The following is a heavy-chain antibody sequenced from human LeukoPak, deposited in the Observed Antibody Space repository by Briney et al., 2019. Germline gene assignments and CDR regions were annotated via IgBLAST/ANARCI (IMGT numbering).Heavy chain of an antibody. CDR2: IYHSGST. CDR3: ARDGGVLRYFDWLSYGMDV. D-gene: IGHD3-9*01. V-gene: IGHV4-38-2*02. CDR1: GYSISSGYY. J-gene: IGHJ6*02. Sequence: PSETLSLTCTVSGYSISSGYYWGWIRQPPGKGLEWIGSIYHSGSTYYNPSLKSRVTISVDTSKNQFSLKLSSVTAADTAVYHCARDGGVLRYFDWLSYGMDVWGQGTTVTVSS.